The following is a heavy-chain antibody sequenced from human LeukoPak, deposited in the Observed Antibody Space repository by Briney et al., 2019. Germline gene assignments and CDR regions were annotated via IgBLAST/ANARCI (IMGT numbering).Heavy chain of an antibody. CDR2: ISNDGSST. D-gene: IGHD1-7*01. J-gene: IGHJ4*02. Sequence: GGSLRLSCAASGFTFSSYWMYWVRQAPGKGLVWVSRISNDGSSTTYADSVKGRFTISRDNAKNSLYLQMNSLRAEDTAVYYCARGTSTSKIDYWGQGTLVTVSS. CDR3: ARGTSTSKIDY. V-gene: IGHV3-74*01. CDR1: GFTFSSYW.